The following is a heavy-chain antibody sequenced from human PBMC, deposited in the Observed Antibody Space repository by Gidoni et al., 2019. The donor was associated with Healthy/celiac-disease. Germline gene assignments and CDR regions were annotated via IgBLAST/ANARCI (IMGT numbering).Heavy chain of an antibody. CDR3: ARGRWDYGDFTFMLINDAFDI. CDR1: GGSFSGYY. Sequence: QVQLQQWGAGLLKPSETLSLTCAVYGGSFSGYYWSWIRQPPGKGLEWIGEINHSGSTNYNPSLKSRVTISVDTSKNQFSLKLSSVTAADTAVYYCARGRWDYGDFTFMLINDAFDIWGQGTMVTVSS. V-gene: IGHV4-34*01. J-gene: IGHJ3*02. D-gene: IGHD4-17*01. CDR2: INHSGST.